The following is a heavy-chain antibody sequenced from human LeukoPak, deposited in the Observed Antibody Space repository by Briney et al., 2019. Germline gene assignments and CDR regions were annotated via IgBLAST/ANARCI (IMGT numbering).Heavy chain of an antibody. D-gene: IGHD3-22*01. Sequence: ASVKVSCKASGYTFTSYGISWVRQAPGQGLEWMGWISAYNGNTNYAQKLQGRVTTTTDTSTSTAYMELRSLRSDDTAVYYCARDRYGYDSRGYYNFDYWGQGTLVTVSS. V-gene: IGHV1-18*01. CDR3: ARDRYGYDSRGYYNFDY. J-gene: IGHJ4*02. CDR1: GYTFTSYG. CDR2: ISAYNGNT.